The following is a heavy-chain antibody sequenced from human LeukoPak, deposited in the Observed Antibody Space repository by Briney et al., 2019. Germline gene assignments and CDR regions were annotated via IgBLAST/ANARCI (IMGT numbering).Heavy chain of an antibody. CDR2: IYYSGST. D-gene: IGHD3-22*01. J-gene: IGHJ4*02. V-gene: IGHV4-59*08. Sequence: PSETLSLTCTVSGVSISSYYWSWIRQPPGKGLEWIGYIYYSGSTNYNPSFKSRVTISVDTSKNQFSLKLSSVTAADTAVYYCARKGAIYDSSGYYHPHFDYWGQGTLVTVSS. CDR1: GVSISSYY. CDR3: ARKGAIYDSSGYYHPHFDY.